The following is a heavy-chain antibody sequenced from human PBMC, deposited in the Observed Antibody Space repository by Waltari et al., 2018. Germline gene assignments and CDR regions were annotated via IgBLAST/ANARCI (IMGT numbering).Heavy chain of an antibody. CDR1: GFTFSSYN. CDR2: ISSSSRFL. J-gene: IGHJ3*02. V-gene: IGHV3-21*02. D-gene: IGHD2-8*01. Sequence: EVQLVESGGGLVKPGGSLRLSCAASGFTFSSYNLNWVRQAPGKGGGVVASISSSSRFLFYADSVKGRFTISRDNANNSVYLQMNSLRVEDTALYYCTRELLYSDAFDMWGQGTVVTVSS. CDR3: TRELLYSDAFDM.